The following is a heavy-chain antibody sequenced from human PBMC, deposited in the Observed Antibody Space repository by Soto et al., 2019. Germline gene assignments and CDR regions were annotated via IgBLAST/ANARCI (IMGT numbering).Heavy chain of an antibody. CDR2: ITTDKGKT. Sequence: ASVKVSCKASGGTFSSYAISWVRQAPGQGLERMGWITTDKGKTNYAQKFQGRVTMTTDTSTSTAYMELRSLRSDDTAVYYCATRSPAFDYWGQGTLVTVSS. J-gene: IGHJ4*02. V-gene: IGHV1-18*01. CDR3: ATRSPAFDY. CDR1: GGTFSSYA.